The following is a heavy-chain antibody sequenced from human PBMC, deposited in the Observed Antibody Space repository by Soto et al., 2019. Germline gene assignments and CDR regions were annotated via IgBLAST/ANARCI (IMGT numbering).Heavy chain of an antibody. J-gene: IGHJ4*02. D-gene: IGHD3-3*02. CDR1: GGSFSGYY. CDR3: ARYSIFGVVDY. Sequence: QVQLQQWGAGLLKPSETLSLTCVVYGGSFSGYYWSWIRQPPGKGLEWIGEINHSGSTNYNPSLKSRVTISVDTSKNQFSLKLSSVTAADTAVYYCARYSIFGVVDYWGQGTLVTVSS. V-gene: IGHV4-34*01. CDR2: INHSGST.